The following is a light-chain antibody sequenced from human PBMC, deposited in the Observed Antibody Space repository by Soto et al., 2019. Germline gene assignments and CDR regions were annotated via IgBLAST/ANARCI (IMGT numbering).Light chain of an antibody. CDR1: QSLLYSDGNTY. V-gene: IGKV2-30*01. CDR3: MHSTQWPPT. Sequence: DVVMTQSPLSLPVTLGQPASISCRSSQSLLYSDGNTYFNWFQRRPGQSPRRLINKVSNRDSEVPDRLCGSGSGTDFTLTNSRGEAEDVGIYYSMHSTQWPPTFGEGTRVEIK. CDR2: KVS. J-gene: IGKJ1*01.